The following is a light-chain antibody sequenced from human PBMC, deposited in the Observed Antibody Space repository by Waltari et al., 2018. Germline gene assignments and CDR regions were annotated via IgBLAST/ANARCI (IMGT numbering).Light chain of an antibody. Sequence: QSVLTPPPSVSGAPGQRFTISCTGSSSNIGARYDVHWYQQPPGTAPKLLMYGNSNRPSGVPDRFSGSKSGTSASLAITGLQAEDEADYYCQSYDSSLSGSRVFGGGTKLTVL. V-gene: IGLV1-40*01. CDR1: SSNIGARYD. CDR3: QSYDSSLSGSRV. CDR2: GNS. J-gene: IGLJ2*01.